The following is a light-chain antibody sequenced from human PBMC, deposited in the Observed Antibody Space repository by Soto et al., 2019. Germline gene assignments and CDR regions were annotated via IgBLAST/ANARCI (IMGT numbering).Light chain of an antibody. CDR3: QQYNIYPYF. CDR1: QSISSW. V-gene: IGKV1-5*01. Sequence: DIQMTQSPSTLSASVGDRVTITCRASQSISSWLAWYQQKPGKAPKLLIYDASSLESGVPSRFSGSGSGTEFTLPTSSLQLDVFATYYAQQYNIYPYFLGRGTKREIK. CDR2: DAS. J-gene: IGKJ2*01.